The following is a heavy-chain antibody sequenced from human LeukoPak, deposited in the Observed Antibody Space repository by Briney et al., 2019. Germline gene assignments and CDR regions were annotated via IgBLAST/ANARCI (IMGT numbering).Heavy chain of an antibody. D-gene: IGHD1-26*01. V-gene: IGHV6-1*01. J-gene: IGHJ4*02. CDR3: ARGGTYLFDY. Sequence: SQTLSLTCAISGDSVSSNSAVWNWVRQSPSRGLEWLGRTYYKSKWYTDYAVSVKSRITINPDTSQKQFSLQLNSVTAEDTAVYCCARGGTYLFDYWGQGTLVTVPS. CDR2: TYYKSKWYT. CDR1: GDSVSSNSAV.